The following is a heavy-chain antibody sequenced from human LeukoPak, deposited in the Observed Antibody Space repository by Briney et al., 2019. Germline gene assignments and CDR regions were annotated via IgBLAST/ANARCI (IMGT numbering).Heavy chain of an antibody. CDR3: ARGASASGAMVRGVGAFDI. Sequence: SETLSLTCTVSGYSISSGYYWGWIRQPPGKGLEWIGSIYHSGSTYYNPSLKSRVTISVDTSKNQFSLKLSSVTAADTAVYYCARGASASGAMVRGVGAFDIWGQGTMVTVSS. D-gene: IGHD3-10*01. V-gene: IGHV4-38-2*02. CDR1: GYSISSGYY. CDR2: IYHSGST. J-gene: IGHJ3*02.